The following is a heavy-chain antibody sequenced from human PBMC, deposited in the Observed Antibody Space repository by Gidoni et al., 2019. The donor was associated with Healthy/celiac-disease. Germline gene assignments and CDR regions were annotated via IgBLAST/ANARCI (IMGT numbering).Heavy chain of an antibody. Sequence: QLQLQESGPGLVKPSETLSLTCTVSVGSISSSSYYWGWIRQPPGKGLEWIGSIYYSGSTYYNPSLKSRVTISVDTSKNQFSLKLSSVTAADTAVYYCARGGLIWRVVDYWGQGTLVTVSS. J-gene: IGHJ4*02. D-gene: IGHD3-16*01. V-gene: IGHV4-39*07. CDR3: ARGGLIWRVVDY. CDR1: VGSISSSSYY. CDR2: IYYSGST.